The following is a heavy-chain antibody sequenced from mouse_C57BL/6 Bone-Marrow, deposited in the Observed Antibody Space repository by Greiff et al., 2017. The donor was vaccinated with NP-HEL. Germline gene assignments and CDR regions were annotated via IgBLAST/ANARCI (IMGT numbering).Heavy chain of an antibody. CDR2: ISDGGSYT. CDR1: GLTFSSYA. CDR3: AREVPNWDCYAMDY. Sequence: EVKLQESGGGLVKPGGSLKLSCAASGLTFSSYAMSWVRQTPEKRLEWVATISDGGSYTYYPDNVKGRFTISRDNAKNNLYLQMSHLKSEDTAMYYCAREVPNWDCYAMDYWGQGTSVTVSS. D-gene: IGHD4-1*01. V-gene: IGHV5-4*01. J-gene: IGHJ4*01.